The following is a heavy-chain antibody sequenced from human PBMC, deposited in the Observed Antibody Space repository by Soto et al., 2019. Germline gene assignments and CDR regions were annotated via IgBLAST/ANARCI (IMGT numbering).Heavy chain of an antibody. CDR2: ISGSGGST. V-gene: IGHV3-23*01. CDR1: GFTFSSYA. J-gene: IGHJ4*02. D-gene: IGHD6-19*01. Sequence: PGGSLRLSCAASGFTFSSYAMSWVRQAPGKGLEWVSAISGSGGSTYYADSVQGRFTISRDNSKNTLYLQMISLRADDTALYYCAKDPRAYSSGWYSAYNFDYWGQGNLVTVSS. CDR3: AKDPRAYSSGWYSAYNFDY.